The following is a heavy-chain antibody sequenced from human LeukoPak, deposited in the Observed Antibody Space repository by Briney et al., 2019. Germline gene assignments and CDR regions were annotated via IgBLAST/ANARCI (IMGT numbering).Heavy chain of an antibody. Sequence: NPGRSLRLSCTASGLTFNSSGMNWVRQAPGKGLEWVSSITPGSSYIYYADSMKGRFTVSRDNAKNSLYLHMNSLRAEDTAIYYCARGSDEFDIWGQGTMVTVSS. J-gene: IGHJ3*02. CDR1: GLTFNSSG. V-gene: IGHV3-21*01. CDR2: ITPGSSYI. CDR3: ARGSDEFDI.